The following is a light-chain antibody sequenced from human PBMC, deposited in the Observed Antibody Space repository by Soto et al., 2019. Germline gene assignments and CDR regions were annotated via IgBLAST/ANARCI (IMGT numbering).Light chain of an antibody. CDR2: GAS. J-gene: IGKJ4*01. CDR3: QQYNSWPT. Sequence: ETVMTQSPATLSVSPGERATLSCRASQSVSSNLAWYRQKPGQAPRLLIYGASTRATGIPARFSGSGSGTEFNLTISRLQPEDFAVYYCQQYNSWPTFGGGTKVDI. CDR1: QSVSSN. V-gene: IGKV3D-15*01.